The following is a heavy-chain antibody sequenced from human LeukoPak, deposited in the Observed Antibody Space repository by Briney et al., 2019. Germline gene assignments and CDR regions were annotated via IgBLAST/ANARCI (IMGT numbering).Heavy chain of an antibody. CDR2: ISKRRSYI. V-gene: IGHV3-21*01. J-gene: IGHJ4*02. Sequence: GGSVRLSCAASGFTFSSYSMNWVRQAPGKGLEWVSSISKRRSYIYYADSVKGRFTISRDNAKNSLYLQMNSLRAEDTAVYYCARDTKPTLGYCSSTSRYIDYWGPGTLVTVSS. D-gene: IGHD2-2*02. CDR3: ARDTKPTLGYCSSTSRYIDY. CDR1: GFTFSSYS.